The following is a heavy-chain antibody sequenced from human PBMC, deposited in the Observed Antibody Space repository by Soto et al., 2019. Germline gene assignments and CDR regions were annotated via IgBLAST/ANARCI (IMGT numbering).Heavy chain of an antibody. CDR2: IYSGGTT. Sequence: ELQLVESRGGLVQPGGSLRLACAASGFSVSSNYVNWVRQAPGKGLEWVSVIYSGGTTHYADSVKGRFTISRDTSKNTLYLQMNSLRVEDTAVYYCAGDSTDGDFVDAFDVWGQGTMVTVSS. CDR3: AGDSTDGDFVDAFDV. CDR1: GFSVSSNY. D-gene: IGHD4-17*01. V-gene: IGHV3-66*01. J-gene: IGHJ3*01.